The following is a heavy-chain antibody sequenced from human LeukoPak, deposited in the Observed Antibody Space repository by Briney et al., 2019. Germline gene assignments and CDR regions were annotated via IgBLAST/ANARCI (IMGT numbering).Heavy chain of an antibody. CDR3: ARDVMTTVTHGAFDI. V-gene: IGHV1-69*13. J-gene: IGHJ3*02. CDR2: IIPIFGTA. Sequence: ASVKVSCKASGGTFSSYAISWVRQAPGQGLEWMGGIIPIFGTANYAQKFQGRVTITADESTSTAFMELSSLRSEDTAVYYCARDVMTTVTHGAFDIWGQGTMVTVSS. D-gene: IGHD4-17*01. CDR1: GGTFSSYA.